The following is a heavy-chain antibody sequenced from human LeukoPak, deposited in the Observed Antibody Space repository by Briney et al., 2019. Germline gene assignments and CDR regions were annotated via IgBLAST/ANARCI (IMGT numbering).Heavy chain of an antibody. CDR1: GFTFSSYS. CDR3: ARSPARLRPNWYFDL. Sequence: GGSLRLSXAASGFTFSSYSMNWVRQAPGKGLEWVSSISSSSSYIYYADSVKGRFTISRDNVKNSLYLQMNSLRAEDTAVYYCARSPARLRPNWYFDLWGRGTLVTVSS. D-gene: IGHD4-17*01. J-gene: IGHJ2*01. CDR2: ISSSSSYI. V-gene: IGHV3-21*01.